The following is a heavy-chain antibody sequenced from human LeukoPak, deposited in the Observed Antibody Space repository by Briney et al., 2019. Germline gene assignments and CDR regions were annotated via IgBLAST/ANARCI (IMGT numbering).Heavy chain of an antibody. CDR1: GINFRGYW. J-gene: IGHJ4*02. V-gene: IGHV3-7*01. D-gene: IGHD5-12*01. CDR3: ARDLGSTGYDLYDY. Sequence: GGSLRLSCAVSGINFRGYWMAWVRQAPGKGLEWVSNMKQDGSEKYYVDSVKGRFTISRDNAKNSLYLEMNSLRVEATAIYYCARDLGSTGYDLYDYWGQGTLVTVSS. CDR2: MKQDGSEK.